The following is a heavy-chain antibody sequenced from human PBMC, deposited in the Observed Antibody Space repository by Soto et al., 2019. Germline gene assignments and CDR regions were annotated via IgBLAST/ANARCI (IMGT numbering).Heavy chain of an antibody. Sequence: SETLSLTCAVYGGSFSGYYWSWIRQPPGKGLEWIGEINHSGSTNYNPSLKSRVTISVDTSKNQFSLKLSSVTAADTAVYYCARGPLGSYSVDYWGQGTLVTVSS. D-gene: IGHD1-26*01. CDR1: GGSFSGYY. J-gene: IGHJ4*02. CDR2: INHSGST. V-gene: IGHV4-34*01. CDR3: ARGPLGSYSVDY.